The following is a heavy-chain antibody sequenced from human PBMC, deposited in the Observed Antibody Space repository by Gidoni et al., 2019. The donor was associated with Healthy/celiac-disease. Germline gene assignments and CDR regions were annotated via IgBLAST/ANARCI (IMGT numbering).Heavy chain of an antibody. CDR1: GGSISSYY. Sequence: QVQLQEPGPGRVKPSETLYLTCTVSGGSISSYYSSWIRQPPGKGLGWIGYISYSWSTNYNPSLKSRVTRSVDTSNNQFSLKLSSVTAADTAVYYCARGAYSGSYSHFDYWGQGTLVTVSS. V-gene: IGHV4-59*01. CDR3: ARGAYSGSYSHFDY. CDR2: ISYSWST. D-gene: IGHD1-26*01. J-gene: IGHJ4*02.